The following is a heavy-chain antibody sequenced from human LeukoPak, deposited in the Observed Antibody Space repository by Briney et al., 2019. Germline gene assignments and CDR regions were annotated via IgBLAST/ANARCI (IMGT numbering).Heavy chain of an antibody. V-gene: IGHV3-23*01. D-gene: IGHD5-18*01. CDR2: ISGSSGNT. J-gene: IGHJ6*02. Sequence: GGSLRLSCAASGLTFSDHAMGWVRQAPGKGLEWVSSISGSSGNTYYADSVKGRYSISRDNSKNTLFLQINKLRAEDTAVYYCAKGVQLWSGGRYYYYYYGMDVWGQGTTVTVSS. CDR3: AKGVQLWSGGRYYYYYYGMDV. CDR1: GLTFSDHA.